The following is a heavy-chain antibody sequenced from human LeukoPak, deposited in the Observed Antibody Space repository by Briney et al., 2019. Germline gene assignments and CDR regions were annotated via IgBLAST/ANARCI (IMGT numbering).Heavy chain of an antibody. V-gene: IGHV1-69*05. D-gene: IGHD2-15*01. CDR1: GGTFSSYP. CDR3: ARVVVAAPVGAFDI. CDR2: IIPIFGTA. Sequence: GASVKVSCKASGGTFSSYPISWVRQAPGQGLEWMGRIIPIFGTANYAQKFQGRVTITTDESTSTAYMELSSLRSEDTAVYYCARVVVAAPVGAFDIWGQGTMVTVSS. J-gene: IGHJ3*02.